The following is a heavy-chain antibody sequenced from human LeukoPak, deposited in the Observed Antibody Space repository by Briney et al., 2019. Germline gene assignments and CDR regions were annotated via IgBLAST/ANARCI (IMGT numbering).Heavy chain of an antibody. J-gene: IGHJ4*02. V-gene: IGHV3-48*01. Sequence: PGGSLRLSCAASGFTFSTYSMNWVRQAPGKGLEWVSYISSSSSTIYYADSVKGRFTISRDNAKNSLYLQMNSLRVEDTAVYYCGRGHGGYYSDSSGPVDYWGQGTLVTVSS. CDR2: ISSSSSTI. CDR3: GRGHGGYYSDSSGPVDY. CDR1: GFTFSTYS. D-gene: IGHD3-22*01.